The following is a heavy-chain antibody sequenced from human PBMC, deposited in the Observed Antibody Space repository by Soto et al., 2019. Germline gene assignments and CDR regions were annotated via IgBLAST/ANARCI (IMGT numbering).Heavy chain of an antibody. CDR1: EYTFTSYY. V-gene: IGHV1-46*01. D-gene: IGHD3-16*02. J-gene: IGHJ3*02. Sequence: ASVKVSCKASEYTFTSYYMHWVRQAPGQGLEWMGIINPSGGSTSYAQKFQGRVTMTRDTSTSTVYMELSSLRSEDTAVYYCARMVITFGGVIVKPPCLSAFDIWGQGTMVTVSS. CDR2: INPSGGST. CDR3: ARMVITFGGVIVKPPCLSAFDI.